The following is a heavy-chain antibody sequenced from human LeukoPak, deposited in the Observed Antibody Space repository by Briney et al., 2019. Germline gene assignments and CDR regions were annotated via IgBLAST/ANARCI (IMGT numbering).Heavy chain of an antibody. CDR1: GYTFTSYG. V-gene: IGHV1-69*01. Sequence: GASVKVSCKASGYTFTSYGISWVRQAPGQGLEWMGGIIPIFGTANYAQKFQGRVTITADESTSTAYMELSSLRSGDTAVYYCAREVDSSLDAFDIWGQGTMVTVSS. CDR3: AREVDSSLDAFDI. D-gene: IGHD3-22*01. J-gene: IGHJ3*02. CDR2: IIPIFGTA.